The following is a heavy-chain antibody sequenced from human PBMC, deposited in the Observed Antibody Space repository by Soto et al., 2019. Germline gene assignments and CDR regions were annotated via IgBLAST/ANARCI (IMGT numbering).Heavy chain of an antibody. Sequence: QVQLVQSGAELKKPGASVKVSCKTSGYTFSNYAISWVRQAPGQGLERMGWISSYNSNNGDTTSAQMLQGRVTMTIDTSATTAYMELRSLRSDDTAVYYCARAELERGEVGYFGMDVWGQGTTVTVSS. CDR2: ISSYNSNNGDT. V-gene: IGHV1-18*04. J-gene: IGHJ6*02. CDR1: GYTFSNYA. CDR3: ARAELERGEVGYFGMDV. D-gene: IGHD1-1*01.